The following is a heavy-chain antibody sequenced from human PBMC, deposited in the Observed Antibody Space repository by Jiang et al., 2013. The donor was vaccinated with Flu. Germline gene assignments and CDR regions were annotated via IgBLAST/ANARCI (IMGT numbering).Heavy chain of an antibody. Sequence: VQLVESGAEVKKPGESLKISCKGSGYSFTSYWIGWVRQMPGKGLEWMGIIYPGDSDTRYSPSFQGQVTISADKSISTAYLQWSSLKASDTAMYYCARPGDYDILTGYPHDAFDIWGQGTMVTVSS. CDR2: IYPGDSDT. CDR1: GYSFTSYW. J-gene: IGHJ3*02. CDR3: ARPGDYDILTGYPHDAFDI. V-gene: IGHV5-51*01. D-gene: IGHD3-9*01.